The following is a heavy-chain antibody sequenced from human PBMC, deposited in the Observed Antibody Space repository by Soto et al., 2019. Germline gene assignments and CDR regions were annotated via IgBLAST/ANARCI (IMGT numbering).Heavy chain of an antibody. D-gene: IGHD3-22*01. V-gene: IGHV3-30-3*01. J-gene: IGHJ4*02. CDR1: GFTFSSYA. CDR2: MSYVGDNK. CDR3: AREDARIGYYLDY. Sequence: QVQLVESGGGVVQPGRSLTLSCAASGFTFSSYAMQWVRQAPGKGLEWVAVMSYVGDNKYYADSVKGRFTISRDNSKNTLYLQMISLRAEDTAVYYCAREDARIGYYLDYWGQGTLVTVSS.